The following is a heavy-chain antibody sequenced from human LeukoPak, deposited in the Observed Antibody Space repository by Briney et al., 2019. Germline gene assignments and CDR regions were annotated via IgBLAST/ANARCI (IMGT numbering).Heavy chain of an antibody. CDR2: IYYSGST. D-gene: IGHD6-13*01. CDR1: GGSISSSSYY. V-gene: IGHV4-39*07. J-gene: IGHJ4*02. Sequence: SETLSLTCTVSGGSISSSSYYWGWIRHPPGKGLEWIGSIYYSGSTYYNPSLKSRVTISVDTSKNQFSLKLSSVTAADTAVYYCARINTAAAVTDYWGQGTLVTVSS. CDR3: ARINTAAAVTDY.